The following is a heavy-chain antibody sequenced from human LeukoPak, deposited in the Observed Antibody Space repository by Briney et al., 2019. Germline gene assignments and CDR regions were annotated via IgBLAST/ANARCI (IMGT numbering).Heavy chain of an antibody. V-gene: IGHV3-74*01. J-gene: IGHJ4*02. D-gene: IGHD3-10*01. Sequence: PGGSLRLSCAASGFALSSYWMNWVRQAPGKGLAWVSRINSDGSRTSYADSVKGRFTISRDNAKNSLYLQMNSLRAEDTAVYYCAREHMWFGELPGGPDYWGQGTLVTVSS. CDR3: AREHMWFGELPGGPDY. CDR2: INSDGSRT. CDR1: GFALSSYW.